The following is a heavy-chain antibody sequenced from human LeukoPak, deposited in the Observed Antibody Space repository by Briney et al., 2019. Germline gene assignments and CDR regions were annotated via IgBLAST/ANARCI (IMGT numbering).Heavy chain of an antibody. CDR1: GFTFSSHW. Sequence: GGSLRLSCAASGFTFSSHWMTWVRQAPGKGLEWVANIKQDGSEQYYVDSVKGRFTISRDNAKNSLYLQMNSLRAQDTAVYYCAREGLHYYDDAFDIWGQGTMVTVSS. J-gene: IGHJ3*02. CDR2: IKQDGSEQ. V-gene: IGHV3-7*01. D-gene: IGHD3-3*01. CDR3: AREGLHYYDDAFDI.